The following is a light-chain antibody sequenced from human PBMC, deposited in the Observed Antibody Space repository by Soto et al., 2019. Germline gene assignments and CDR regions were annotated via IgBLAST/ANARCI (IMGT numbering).Light chain of an antibody. CDR1: QSVSNNY. Sequence: EIVLTQSPATLSLSPGERATLSCRASQSVSNNYLAWYQQKSGQAPGLLIHGASRRATGIPDRFSGSGSGTDFTLTISRLEPEDFAVYFCQQYGSSPLTFGGGTKVDI. V-gene: IGKV3-20*01. J-gene: IGKJ4*01. CDR3: QQYGSSPLT. CDR2: GAS.